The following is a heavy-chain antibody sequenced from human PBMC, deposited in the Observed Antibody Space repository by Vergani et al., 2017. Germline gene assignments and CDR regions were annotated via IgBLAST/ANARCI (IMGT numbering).Heavy chain of an antibody. D-gene: IGHD3-22*01. CDR1: GYTFSTYG. J-gene: IGHJ4*02. V-gene: IGHV1-18*01. Sequence: QVQLVQSGAEVKKPGASVKVSCKASGYTFSTYGISWVRQAPGQGLEWMGWISAYNGNTNYPEKFQGRLTMTTDTSTRTAYMELRSLRSDDTAVYYCARDLIENDTYGRIDYWGPGTLVTVSS. CDR2: ISAYNGNT. CDR3: ARDLIENDTYGRIDY.